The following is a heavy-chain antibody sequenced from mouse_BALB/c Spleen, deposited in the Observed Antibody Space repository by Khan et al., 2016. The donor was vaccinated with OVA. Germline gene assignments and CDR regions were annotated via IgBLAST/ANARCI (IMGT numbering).Heavy chain of an antibody. Sequence: EVQLVESGPGLVKPSQSLSLTCTVTGYSITSGYAWNWIRQFPGNKLEWMGYISYSGGTSYTPSLKSRISITRDTSKNQFFLQLNSGTTEDTATYYCARGNYYGYYFDYWGQGTPLTVSS. D-gene: IGHD1-1*01. CDR1: GYSITSGYA. CDR3: ARGNYYGYYFDY. V-gene: IGHV3-2*02. J-gene: IGHJ2*01. CDR2: ISYSGGT.